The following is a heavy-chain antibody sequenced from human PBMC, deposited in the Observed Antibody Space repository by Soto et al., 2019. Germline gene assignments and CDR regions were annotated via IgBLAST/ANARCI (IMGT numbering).Heavy chain of an antibody. CDR3: TRDIFRTITTIDY. CDR2: ISWTGSFV. CDR1: GFNFDDHA. J-gene: IGHJ4*02. D-gene: IGHD1-1*01. Sequence: DVQLVESGGGLVQPGRSLRLSCAASGFNFDDHAMNWVRQVPGKGLEWVSGISWTGSFVGYADSVKGRFTISRDNAKNSLFLQMDRLRPEDTAFYYCTRDIFRTITTIDYWGQGTLVTVSS. V-gene: IGHV3-9*01.